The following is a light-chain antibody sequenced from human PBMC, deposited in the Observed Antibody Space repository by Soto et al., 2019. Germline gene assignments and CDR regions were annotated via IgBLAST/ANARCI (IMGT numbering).Light chain of an antibody. CDR2: AAS. Sequence: TQSPSTLSASVLDGVTITCRXSQSVSNNYLAWYQQKPGQAPRPLIYAASRRATGTPDRFSGSGSGTDFTLTISRLEPEDFAVYYCQQYGSSELTFGGGTKVDIK. V-gene: IGKV3-20*01. J-gene: IGKJ4*01. CDR1: QSVSNNY. CDR3: QQYGSSELT.